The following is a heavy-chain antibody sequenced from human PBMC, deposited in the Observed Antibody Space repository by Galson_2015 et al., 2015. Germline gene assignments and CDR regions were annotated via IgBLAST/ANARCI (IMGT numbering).Heavy chain of an antibody. CDR2: INWNGGTI. CDR1: GFNFDDYS. Sequence: SLRLSCAASGFNFDDYSMHWVRQAPGKGLEWVARINWNGGTIGYGDSDTGRFTISRDNAKNSLYLQMSRLRPEDTAIYYCVRGRDDNGDFGDYCGQRTLVTVS. V-gene: IGHV3-9*01. D-gene: IGHD7-27*01. CDR3: VRGRDDNGDFGDY. J-gene: IGHJ4*02.